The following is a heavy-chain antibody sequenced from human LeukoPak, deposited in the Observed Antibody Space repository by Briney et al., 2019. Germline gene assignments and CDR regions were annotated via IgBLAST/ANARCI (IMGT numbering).Heavy chain of an antibody. CDR3: ARAGHIVVVTAILYYYYGMDV. CDR2: ISSSSGYI. Sequence: GGSLRLSCAASGFTFSSYSMNWVRQAPGKGLEWVSSISSSSGYIYYADSVKGRFTISRDNAKNSLYLQMNSLRAEDTAVYYCARAGHIVVVTAILYYYYGMDVWGQGTTVTVSS. J-gene: IGHJ6*02. V-gene: IGHV3-21*04. CDR1: GFTFSSYS. D-gene: IGHD2-21*02.